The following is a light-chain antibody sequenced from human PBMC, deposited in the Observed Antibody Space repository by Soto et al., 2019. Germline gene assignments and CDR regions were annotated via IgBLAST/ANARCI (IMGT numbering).Light chain of an antibody. CDR3: QQYGSPPGT. CDR1: HTVSSSY. Sequence: DIVLTQSPGTLSLSPGERATLSCRASHTVSSSYLACYQQKPGQAPRLLIFGASIRATGVPDRFSGSGSGTDFTLTISRLESEDFAVYYCQQYGSPPGTFAQGTKVDIK. V-gene: IGKV3-20*01. CDR2: GAS. J-gene: IGKJ1*01.